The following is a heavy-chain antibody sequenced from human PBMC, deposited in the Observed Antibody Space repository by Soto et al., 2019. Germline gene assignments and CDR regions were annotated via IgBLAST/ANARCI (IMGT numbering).Heavy chain of an antibody. D-gene: IGHD1-1*01. CDR1: GGSISPYY. CDR2: ISYAGNT. Sequence: SETLSLTCTVSGGSISPYYWSWIRQSPGKGLEWIGYISYAGNTGYNPSLKSRVTISVDTSKTQLSLELSSVTAADAAVYYCARHLRSEGYNFYFDNWGQGTLVTVSS. V-gene: IGHV4-59*08. J-gene: IGHJ4*02. CDR3: ARHLRSEGYNFYFDN.